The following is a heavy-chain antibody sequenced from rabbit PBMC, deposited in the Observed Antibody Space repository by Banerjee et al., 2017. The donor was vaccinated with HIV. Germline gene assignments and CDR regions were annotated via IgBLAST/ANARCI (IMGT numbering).Heavy chain of an antibody. Sequence: QEQLKETGGGLVQPGGSLTLSCKASGSDISSNAMCWVRQAPGKGLELIACIYSSNGDKWYASWVNGRFTISRSTSLNTVDLKMTSLTVADTATYFCARDLAGVIGWNFKLWGQGTLVTVS. V-gene: IGHV1S47*01. CDR2: IYSSNGDK. D-gene: IGHD4-1*01. CDR1: GSDISSNA. CDR3: ARDLAGVIGWNFKL. J-gene: IGHJ4*01.